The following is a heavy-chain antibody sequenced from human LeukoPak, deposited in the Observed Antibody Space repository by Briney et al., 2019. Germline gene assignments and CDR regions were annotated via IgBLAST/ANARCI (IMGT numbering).Heavy chain of an antibody. Sequence: GGSLRLSCTASGFTFGDYAMSWFRQAPGKGLEWVGFIRSKAYGGTTEYAASVKGRFTISRDDSKSIAYLQMNSLKTEDTAVYCCTREHDSSGYYYWGQGTLVTVSS. D-gene: IGHD3-22*01. CDR2: IRSKAYGGTT. V-gene: IGHV3-49*03. CDR1: GFTFGDYA. J-gene: IGHJ4*02. CDR3: TREHDSSGYYY.